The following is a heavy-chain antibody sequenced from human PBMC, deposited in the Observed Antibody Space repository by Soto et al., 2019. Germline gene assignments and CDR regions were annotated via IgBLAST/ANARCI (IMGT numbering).Heavy chain of an antibody. CDR3: ARHLAAGDS. Sequence: QVQLVQSGAEVKKPGASVRGSCKASGYTFTSYYIHWVRQAPGQGLEWMAIVNPTGGSTNHAQKFEGKLTLAFDTSTHTVFMELNSLRYEDTAVYYCARHLAAGDSWGQGTLVTVSS. D-gene: IGHD6-25*01. CDR2: VNPTGGST. J-gene: IGHJ4*02. CDR1: GYTFTSYY. V-gene: IGHV1-46*03.